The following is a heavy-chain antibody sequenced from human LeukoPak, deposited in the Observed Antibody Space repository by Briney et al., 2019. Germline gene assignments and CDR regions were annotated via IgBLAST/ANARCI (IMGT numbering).Heavy chain of an antibody. J-gene: IGHJ4*02. CDR1: GGSISSGSYY. V-gene: IGHV4-61*02. CDR3: ARELRLGRWLQDDY. D-gene: IGHD5-24*01. CDR2: IYTSGST. Sequence: PSETLSLTCTVSGGSISSGSYYWSWIRQPAGKGLEWIGRIYTSGSTNYNPSLKSRVTISVDTSKNQFSLKLSSVTAADTAVYYCARELRLGRWLQDDYWGQGTLVTASS.